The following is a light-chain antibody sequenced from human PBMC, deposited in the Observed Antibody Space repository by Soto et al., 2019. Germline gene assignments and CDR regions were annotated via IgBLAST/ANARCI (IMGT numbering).Light chain of an antibody. CDR1: GSDVGGYKY. CDR3: SSDTSCRGV. J-gene: IGLJ3*02. Sequence: QSSLTQPASVSESPGQSITISCIGNGSDVGGYKYVSWSQHHPGKAPKPMIHEVSNRPSGVSSRFSGSKSGKTASLTISGLQAEDETDYHCSSDTSCRGVFGGGTKLTVL. CDR2: EVS. V-gene: IGLV2-14*01.